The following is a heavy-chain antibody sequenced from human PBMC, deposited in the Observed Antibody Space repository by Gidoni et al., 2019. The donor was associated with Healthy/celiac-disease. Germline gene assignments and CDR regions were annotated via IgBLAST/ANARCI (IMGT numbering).Heavy chain of an antibody. V-gene: IGHV1-3*01. J-gene: IGHJ5*02. CDR3: ARDGITMVRGVMRNWFDP. CDR2: INAGNGNT. CDR1: GYTFTSYA. Sequence: QVQLVQSGAEVKKPGASVKVSCKASGYTFTSYAMHWVRQAPGQRLEWMGWINAGNGNTKYSQKFQGRVTITRDTSASTAYMELSSLRSEDTAVYYCARDGITMVRGVMRNWFDPWGQGTLVTVSS. D-gene: IGHD3-10*01.